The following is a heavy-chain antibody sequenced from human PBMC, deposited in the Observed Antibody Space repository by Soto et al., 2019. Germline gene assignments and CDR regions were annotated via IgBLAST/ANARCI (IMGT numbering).Heavy chain of an antibody. V-gene: IGHV3-15*01. J-gene: IGHJ4*02. CDR2: IKSKTDGGTT. D-gene: IGHD4-17*01. Sequence: PGGSLRLSCAASGFTFSNAWVSWVRQAPGKGLEWVGRIKSKTDGGTTDYAAPVKGRFTISRDDSKNTLYLQMNSLKTEDTAVYYCTAAEPKDMNTGAYWGQGTLVTVSS. CDR1: GFTFSNAW. CDR3: TAAEPKDMNTGAY.